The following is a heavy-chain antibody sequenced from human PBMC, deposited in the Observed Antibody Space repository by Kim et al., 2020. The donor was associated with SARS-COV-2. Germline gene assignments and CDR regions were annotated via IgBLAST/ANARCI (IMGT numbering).Heavy chain of an antibody. J-gene: IGHJ3*02. D-gene: IGHD2-2*02. V-gene: IGHV4-31*03. CDR2: IYYSGST. CDR1: GGSISSGGYY. CDR3: ARGMGIVVVPAAIPAVAAAASDAFDI. Sequence: SETLSLTCTVSGGSISSGGYYWSWIRQHPGKGLEWIGYIYYSGSTYYNPSLKSRVTISVDTSKNQFSLKLSSVTAADTAVYYCARGMGIVVVPAAIPAVAAAASDAFDIWGQGTMVTVSS.